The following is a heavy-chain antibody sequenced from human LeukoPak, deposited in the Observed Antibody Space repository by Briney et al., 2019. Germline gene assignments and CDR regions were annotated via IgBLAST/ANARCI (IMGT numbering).Heavy chain of an antibody. CDR1: GFTFSSYA. V-gene: IGHV3-23*01. Sequence: GGSLRLSCAASGFTFSSYAMSWVRQAPGKGLEWVSAISGSGGSTYYADSVKGRFTISRDTSRNTLYLQMNSLRAEDTAVYYCATRGYCSGGSCYRGRAYAFDIWGQGTMVTVSS. CDR2: ISGSGGST. J-gene: IGHJ3*02. CDR3: ATRGYCSGGSCYRGRAYAFDI. D-gene: IGHD2-15*01.